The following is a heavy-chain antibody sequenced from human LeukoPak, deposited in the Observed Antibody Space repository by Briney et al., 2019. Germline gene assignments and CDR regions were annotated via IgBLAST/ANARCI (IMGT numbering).Heavy chain of an antibody. CDR2: IKNDGSSA. CDR3: AREHVLAEFFDY. Sequence: GGSLRLSCAASGFSFSSYWMHWVRQTPGKGLVWISRIKNDGSSASYADSVKGRLTISRDNAKSMLFLQINSLSVEDTAVYYCAREHVLAEFFDYWGRGTLVTVSS. J-gene: IGHJ4*02. V-gene: IGHV3-74*01. D-gene: IGHD3-16*01. CDR1: GFSFSSYW.